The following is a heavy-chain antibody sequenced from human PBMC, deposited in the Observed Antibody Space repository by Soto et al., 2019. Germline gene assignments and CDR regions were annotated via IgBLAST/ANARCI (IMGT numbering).Heavy chain of an antibody. CDR3: ARKGGSSPDYYYYYMDV. D-gene: IGHD6-6*01. CDR2: MNPNSGNT. Sequence: ASVKVSCKASGYTFTSYDINWVRQATGQGLEWMGWMNPNSGNTGYAQKFQGRVTMTRNTSISTAYMELSSLRSEDTAVYYCARKGGSSPDYYYYYMDVWGKGTTVTAP. V-gene: IGHV1-8*01. CDR1: GYTFTSYD. J-gene: IGHJ6*03.